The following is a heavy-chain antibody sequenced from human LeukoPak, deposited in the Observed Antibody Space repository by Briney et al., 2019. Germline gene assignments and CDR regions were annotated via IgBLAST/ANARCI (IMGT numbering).Heavy chain of an antibody. CDR3: ARDGRGDYGSGSYYRPYYYGMDV. CDR1: GYTFTGYY. J-gene: IGHJ6*02. V-gene: IGHV1-2*04. CDR2: INPNSGGT. Sequence: GASVTVSCKASGYTFTGYYMHWVRQAPGQGLEWMGWINPNSGGTNYAQKFQGWVTMTRDTSISTAYMELSRLRSDDTAVYYCARDGRGDYGSGSYYRPYYYGMDVWGQGTTVTVSS. D-gene: IGHD3-10*01.